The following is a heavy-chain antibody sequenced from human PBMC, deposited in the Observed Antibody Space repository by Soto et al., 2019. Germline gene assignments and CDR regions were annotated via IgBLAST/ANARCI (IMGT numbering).Heavy chain of an antibody. D-gene: IGHD6-6*01. CDR2: IYWNDDK. V-gene: IGHV2-5*01. Sequence: GPTLVNPTQTLTLTCTFSGFSLSTSGVGVGWIRQPPGKALEWLALIYWNDDKRYSPSLKSRLTITKDTSKNQVVLTMTNMDAVDTATYYCAHSGPSIAQYYYYGMGVWGQGATVTVAS. CDR1: GFSLSTSGVG. J-gene: IGHJ6*02. CDR3: AHSGPSIAQYYYYGMGV.